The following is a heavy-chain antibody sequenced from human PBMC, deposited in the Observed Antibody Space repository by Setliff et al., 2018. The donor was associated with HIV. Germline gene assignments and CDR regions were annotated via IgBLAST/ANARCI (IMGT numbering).Heavy chain of an antibody. Sequence: GGPLRLSCAASGFSFSSYGLHWVRQAPGKGLEWVAFIPYDGSYKYYADSVKGRFTISRDNSRTTMYLQMNSLRAEDTAVYYCAKRATATAPFDYWGQGTLVTVSS. V-gene: IGHV3-30*02. CDR2: IPYDGSYK. CDR1: GFSFSSYG. D-gene: IGHD2-15*01. CDR3: AKRATATAPFDY. J-gene: IGHJ4*02.